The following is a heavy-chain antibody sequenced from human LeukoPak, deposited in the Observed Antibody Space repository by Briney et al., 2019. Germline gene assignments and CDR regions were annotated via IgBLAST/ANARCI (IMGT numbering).Heavy chain of an antibody. Sequence: GASVKVSCKASGGTFSSYAISWVRQAPGQGLEWTGGIIPVFGTAEYAQKFQGRVTVTADESTSTAYMELGSLRSEDTAVYYCARGRSIVVMVAAPGWFDPWGQGTLVTVSS. V-gene: IGHV1-69*13. D-gene: IGHD2-15*01. J-gene: IGHJ5*02. CDR2: IIPVFGTA. CDR3: ARGRSIVVMVAAPGWFDP. CDR1: GGTFSSYA.